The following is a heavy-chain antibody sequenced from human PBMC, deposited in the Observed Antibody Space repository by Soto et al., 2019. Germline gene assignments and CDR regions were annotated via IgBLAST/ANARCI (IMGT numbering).Heavy chain of an antibody. V-gene: IGHV1-2*02. J-gene: IGHJ5*02. CDR3: ARGVGSSWFDP. D-gene: IGHD6-25*01. Sequence: QVQLVQSGAEVKKPGASVKVSCKASGYTFTDNNIHWVRQAPRQGLEWMGWINPGSGGTNYAQKFQGRVTMTRDTSISTAYMELSSLTSDDTAVYYCARGVGSSWFDPWGQGTLVTVSS. CDR2: INPGSGGT. CDR1: GYTFTDNN.